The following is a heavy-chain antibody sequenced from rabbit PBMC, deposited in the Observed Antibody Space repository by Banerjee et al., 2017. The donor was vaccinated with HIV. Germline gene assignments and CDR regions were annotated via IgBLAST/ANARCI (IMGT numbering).Heavy chain of an antibody. CDR3: ARGTGGSYPYYGMDL. CDR1: GIDFSSSSY. Sequence: QSLEESGGDLVKPGASLTLTCTASGIDFSSSSYMCWVRQAPGKGLEWIACIYISTGRTYYASWAKGRFTISETSSTTVTLQMTSLTAADTATYFCARGTGGSYPYYGMDLWGQGTLVTVS. CDR2: IYISTGRT. D-gene: IGHD8-1*01. J-gene: IGHJ6*01. V-gene: IGHV1S40*01.